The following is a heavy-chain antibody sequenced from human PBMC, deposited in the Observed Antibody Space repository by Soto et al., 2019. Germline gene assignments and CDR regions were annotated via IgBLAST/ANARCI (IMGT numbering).Heavy chain of an antibody. CDR1: GFTFSSYG. D-gene: IGHD3-22*01. J-gene: IGHJ5*02. V-gene: IGHV3-33*01. Sequence: SWGSLRLSCAASGFTFSSYGMHWVRQAPGKGLEWVAVIWYDGSNKYYADSVKGRFTISRDNSKNTLYLQMNSLRAEDTAVYYCARVSNNYYDSSGLSPWGQGTQVTVSS. CDR3: ARVSNNYYDSSGLSP. CDR2: IWYDGSNK.